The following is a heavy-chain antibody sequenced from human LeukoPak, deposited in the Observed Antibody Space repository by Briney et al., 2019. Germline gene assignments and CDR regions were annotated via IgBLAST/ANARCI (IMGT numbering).Heavy chain of an antibody. CDR1: GLTFSSYG. Sequence: GGSLRLSCAASGLTFSSYGMHWVRQAPGKGLEWVAVIWYDGSNKYYADSVKGRFTISRDNSKNTLYLQMNSLRAEDTAVYYCASSSGWYEPIDYWGQGTLVTVSP. V-gene: IGHV3-33*01. D-gene: IGHD6-19*01. J-gene: IGHJ4*02. CDR2: IWYDGSNK. CDR3: ASSSGWYEPIDY.